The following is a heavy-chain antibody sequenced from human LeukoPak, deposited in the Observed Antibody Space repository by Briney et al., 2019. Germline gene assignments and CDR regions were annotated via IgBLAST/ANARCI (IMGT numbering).Heavy chain of an antibody. CDR2: ISYDGSNK. Sequence: GESLRLSCAASGFTFTTYWMSWVRQAPGKGLEWVAIISYDGSNKYYAESVKGRFTISRDNSKNTLYLQMNSLRAEDTAVYYCARGIFTGYSSSWSWGGLDYWGQGTLVTVSS. CDR1: GFTFTTYW. V-gene: IGHV3-30*03. D-gene: IGHD6-13*01. J-gene: IGHJ4*02. CDR3: ARGIFTGYSSSWSWGGLDY.